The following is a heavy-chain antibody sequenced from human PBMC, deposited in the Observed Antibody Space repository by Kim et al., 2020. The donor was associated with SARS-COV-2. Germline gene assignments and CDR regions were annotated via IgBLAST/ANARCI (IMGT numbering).Heavy chain of an antibody. CDR3: ARGIGYFDWYIDY. V-gene: IGHV1-8*01. D-gene: IGHD3-9*01. J-gene: IGHJ4*02. Sequence: YAQKFQGRVTMTRNHSISTAYMELRSLRSDDTAVYSCARGIGYFDWYIDYWGQGTLVTVSS.